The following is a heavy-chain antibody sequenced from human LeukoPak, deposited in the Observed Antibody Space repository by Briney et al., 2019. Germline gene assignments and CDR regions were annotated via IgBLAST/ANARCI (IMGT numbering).Heavy chain of an antibody. D-gene: IGHD3-10*01. CDR3: AKGGSRSLLWFGELQELDY. Sequence: GGSLRLSCAASGFTFSSYAMSWVRQAPGKGLEWVSAISGSGGSTYYADSVKGRFTISRDNSKNTLYLQMNSLRAEDTAVYYCAKGGSRSLLWFGELQELDYRGQGTLVTVSS. V-gene: IGHV3-23*01. CDR1: GFTFSSYA. CDR2: ISGSGGST. J-gene: IGHJ4*02.